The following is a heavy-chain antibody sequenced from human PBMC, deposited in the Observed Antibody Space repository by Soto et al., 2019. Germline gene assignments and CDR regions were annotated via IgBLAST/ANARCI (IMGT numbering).Heavy chain of an antibody. CDR2: ISVSGNNA. Sequence: TGGSLRLSCAASGLAFSTFAMTWVRQAPGKGLEWVAAISVSGNNAYYADSVKGRFTISRDNSQNSVFLQMSSLRADDTAVYYCARDQLRPGILYSIGVLLPEYGLWGQGTLVTVSS. D-gene: IGHD3-22*01. CDR1: GLAFSTFA. J-gene: IGHJ4*02. CDR3: ARDQLRPGILYSIGVLLPEYGL. V-gene: IGHV3-23*01.